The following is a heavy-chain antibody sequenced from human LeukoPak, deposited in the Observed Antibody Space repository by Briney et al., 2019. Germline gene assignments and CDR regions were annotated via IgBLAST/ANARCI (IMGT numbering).Heavy chain of an antibody. CDR1: GYTFTSYY. CDR3: ARADSSSWYLRHYYGMDV. Sequence: ASVKVSCKASGYTFTSYYMHWVRQAPGQGLEWMGIINPSGGSTSYAQKFQGRVTMTRDTSTSTVYMELNSLRSEDTAVYYCARADSSSWYLRHYYGMDVWGQGTTVTVSS. CDR2: INPSGGST. V-gene: IGHV1-46*01. D-gene: IGHD6-13*01. J-gene: IGHJ6*02.